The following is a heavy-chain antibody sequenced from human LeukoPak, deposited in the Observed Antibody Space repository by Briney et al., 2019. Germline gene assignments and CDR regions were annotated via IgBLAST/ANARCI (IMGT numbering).Heavy chain of an antibody. CDR2: ISGSGVIT. Sequence: GGSLRLSCAASGFTFSNAWMSWVRQAPGKGLEWVSGISGSGVITYYADSVKGRFTISRDNSKNTLDLQMNSLRAEDTAVYYCAKDDAWVRYQDWGQGTLVTVSS. J-gene: IGHJ4*02. D-gene: IGHD5-12*01. V-gene: IGHV3-23*01. CDR1: GFTFSNAW. CDR3: AKDDAWVRYQD.